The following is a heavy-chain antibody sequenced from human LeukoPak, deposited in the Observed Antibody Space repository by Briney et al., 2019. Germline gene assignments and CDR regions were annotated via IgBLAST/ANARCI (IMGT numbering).Heavy chain of an antibody. J-gene: IGHJ2*01. CDR1: GGSISSYY. V-gene: IGHV4-59*01. D-gene: IGHD4-23*01. Sequence: SETLSLTCTVSGGSISSYYWSWIRQPPGKGLEWIGYIYYSGSTNYNPSLKSRVTISVDTSKNQFSLKLSSVTAADTAVYYCARVLLLPVPFFYGGNSGWYFDLWGRGTLVTVSS. CDR2: IYYSGST. CDR3: ARVLLLPVPFFYGGNSGWYFDL.